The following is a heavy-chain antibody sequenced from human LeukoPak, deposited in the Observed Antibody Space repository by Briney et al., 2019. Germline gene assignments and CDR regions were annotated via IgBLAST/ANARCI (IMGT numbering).Heavy chain of an antibody. J-gene: IGHJ4*02. CDR1: GFTFSSYG. D-gene: IGHD3-22*01. CDR3: AKDYSDSSGYFRVPHVFDF. Sequence: GGSLRLSCTASGFTFSSYGMHWVRQAPGKGLEWVAFIRYDRRNQYYADSVKGRFTISRDNSKNTLYLQMNSLRAEDTAVYYCAKDYSDSSGYFRVPHVFDFWGQGTLVTVSS. CDR2: IRYDRRNQ. V-gene: IGHV3-30*02.